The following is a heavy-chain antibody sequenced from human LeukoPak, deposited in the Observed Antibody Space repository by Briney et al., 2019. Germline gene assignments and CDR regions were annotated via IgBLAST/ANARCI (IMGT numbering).Heavy chain of an antibody. Sequence: SETLSLTCTVSGDSISSETYHWGWLRQPPGKGLQWIGSIFYAGSTYYNPSLRSRVSISVNTSKDQCSLKLFPVTAADTAVYYCARSGWPMGGFDPWGQGILATVSA. CDR3: ARSGWPMGGFDP. V-gene: IGHV4-39*01. CDR1: GDSISSETYH. J-gene: IGHJ5*02. D-gene: IGHD3-10*01. CDR2: IFYAGST.